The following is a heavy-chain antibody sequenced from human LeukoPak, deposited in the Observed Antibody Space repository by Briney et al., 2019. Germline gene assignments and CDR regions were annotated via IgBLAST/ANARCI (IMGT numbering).Heavy chain of an antibody. V-gene: IGHV3-23*01. J-gene: IGHJ5*02. CDR3: AKDRDYDFWSGYSMNWFDP. CDR1: GCTFSSYA. D-gene: IGHD3-3*01. CDR2: ISGSGGST. Sequence: AGGSLRLSCAASGCTFSSYAMSWVRQAPGKGLEWVSAISGSGGSTYYADSVKGRFTISRDNSKNTLYLQMNSLRAEDTAVYYCAKDRDYDFWSGYSMNWFDPWGQGTLVTVSS.